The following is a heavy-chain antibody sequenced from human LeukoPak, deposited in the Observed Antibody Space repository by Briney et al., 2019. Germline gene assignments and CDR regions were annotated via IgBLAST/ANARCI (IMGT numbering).Heavy chain of an antibody. CDR2: ISYCGNT. Sequence: PSETVPLLCSVSRGSISSNYWSWIRQPPGKPLEWFGYISYCGNTTYNPSLKSRLTISLDTSKNQFSLKLRSVTAADTAVYYCARHREFGSSGNYFDYWGQG. CDR1: RGSISSNY. D-gene: IGHD3-10*01. V-gene: IGHV4-59*08. CDR3: ARHREFGSSGNYFDY. J-gene: IGHJ4*02.